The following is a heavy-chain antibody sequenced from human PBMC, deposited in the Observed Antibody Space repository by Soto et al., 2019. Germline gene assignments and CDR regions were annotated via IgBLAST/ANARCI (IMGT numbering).Heavy chain of an antibody. CDR1: GYSFTSYW. Sequence: GESLKISCKGSGYSFTSYWIGRVRQMPGKGLEWMGIIYPGDSDTRYSPSFQGQVTISADKSISTAYLQWSSLKASDTAMYYCARFTPSTYDSSGYWGDAFDIWGQGTMVTVSS. CDR2: IYPGDSDT. D-gene: IGHD3-22*01. J-gene: IGHJ3*02. V-gene: IGHV5-51*01. CDR3: ARFTPSTYDSSGYWGDAFDI.